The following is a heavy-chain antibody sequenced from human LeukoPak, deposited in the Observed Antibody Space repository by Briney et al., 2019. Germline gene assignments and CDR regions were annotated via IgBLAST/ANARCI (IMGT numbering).Heavy chain of an antibody. V-gene: IGHV3-74*01. Sequence: GGSLRLSCVTSGFTFSGYWMHWVRQGPEKGLELVSRIDNDGHSIIYADSVKVRFTTSRDNVKNTLYLQMNSLRVEDTAVYYCAAGGGWDPSFGVVTHIDAWGKGTTV. CDR1: GFTFSGYW. CDR2: IDNDGHSI. J-gene: IGHJ6*03. CDR3: AAGGGWDPSFGVVTHIDA. D-gene: IGHD3-3*01.